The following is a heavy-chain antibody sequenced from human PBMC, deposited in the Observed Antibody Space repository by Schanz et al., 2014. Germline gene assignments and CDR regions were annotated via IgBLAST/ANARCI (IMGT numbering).Heavy chain of an antibody. Sequence: QIQLVESGGGVVQPGTSLRLSCTISGFSFSRYGMHWVRQAPGKGLEWVAVIWYDGNNKYYADSVKGRFTISRDNSKNTLYLQMNSLRAEDTALYYCARDKGGLIPFDYWGQGTLVAVSS. J-gene: IGHJ4*02. V-gene: IGHV3-33*08. D-gene: IGHD2-15*01. CDR2: IWYDGNNK. CDR1: GFSFSRYG. CDR3: ARDKGGLIPFDY.